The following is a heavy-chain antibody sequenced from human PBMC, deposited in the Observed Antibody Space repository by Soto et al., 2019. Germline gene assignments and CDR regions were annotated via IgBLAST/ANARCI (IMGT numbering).Heavy chain of an antibody. J-gene: IGHJ4*02. D-gene: IGHD1-26*01. CDR1: GDSVSSGDSY. V-gene: IGHV4-30-4*01. CDR3: VRGGNPYHYATSGPGTFDK. CDR2: TSFSGYT. Sequence: QVQLQESGPGLVKPSQTLYLTCSVSGDSVSSGDSYWSWIRQPPGKALEWIGYTSFSGYTSYSPSLKSRVTISVDMSKSQFSLRLTSVTAADTAVYYCVRGGNPYHYATSGPGTFDKWGQGTLVSVSS.